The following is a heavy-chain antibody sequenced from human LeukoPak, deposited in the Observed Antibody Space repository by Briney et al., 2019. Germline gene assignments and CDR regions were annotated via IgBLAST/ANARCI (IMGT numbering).Heavy chain of an antibody. D-gene: IGHD6-13*01. CDR1: GFTFSSYS. Sequence: GGSLRLSCAASGFTFSSYSMNWLRQAPGKGLEWVSYISSNNSTIYYADSVKGRFTISRDNAKDSLYLQMNSLRAEDTAVYYCVRDLHSSTWYRDWFDPWGQGTLVTVSS. V-gene: IGHV3-48*01. CDR3: VRDLHSSTWYRDWFDP. CDR2: ISSNNSTI. J-gene: IGHJ5*02.